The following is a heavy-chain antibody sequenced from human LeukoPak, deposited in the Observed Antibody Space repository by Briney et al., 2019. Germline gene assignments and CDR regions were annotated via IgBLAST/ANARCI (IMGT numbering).Heavy chain of an antibody. CDR3: VRDGAHIVVVTAISNFDN. D-gene: IGHD2-21*02. Sequence: ASVKVSCKASGYTFTGYYIHWVRQAPGQGLERMGWINPNSGGTKYAQKFQGRVTMTRDTSISTAYMELKRLTSDDTAVYYCVRDGAHIVVVTAISNFDNWGQGTLVTVSS. CDR1: GYTFTGYY. J-gene: IGHJ4*02. V-gene: IGHV1-2*02. CDR2: INPNSGGT.